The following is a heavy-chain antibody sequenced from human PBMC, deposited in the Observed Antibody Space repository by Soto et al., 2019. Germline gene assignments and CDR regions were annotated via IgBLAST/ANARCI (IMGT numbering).Heavy chain of an antibody. V-gene: IGHV3-11*01. CDR3: AREKSSGYYGMDV. J-gene: IGHJ6*02. Sequence: QVQLVESGGGLVRPGGSLRLSCATSGFTFSDYYMSWIRQAPGKGLEWVSYIASRDPTVYYADSVRGRFTISRDNARNLLYMQMDNLRADETAVYYCAREKSSGYYGMDVWGQGTTVTVSS. CDR1: GFTFSDYY. CDR2: IASRDPTV. D-gene: IGHD3-22*01.